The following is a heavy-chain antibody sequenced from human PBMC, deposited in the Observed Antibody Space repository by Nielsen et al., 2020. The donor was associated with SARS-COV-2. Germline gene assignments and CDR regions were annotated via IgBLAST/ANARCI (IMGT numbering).Heavy chain of an antibody. J-gene: IGHJ6*03. Sequence: SETLSLTCTVSGGSISSSSYYWSWIRQPPGKGLEWIGYIYYSGSTNYNPSLKSRVTISVDTSKNQFSLNLNSVTAADTAVYYCARGSVVAARPGWGDYYHYMDVWGRGTTVTVSS. CDR2: IYYSGST. D-gene: IGHD6-6*01. CDR1: GGSISSSSYY. V-gene: IGHV4-61*05. CDR3: ARGSVVAARPGWGDYYHYMDV.